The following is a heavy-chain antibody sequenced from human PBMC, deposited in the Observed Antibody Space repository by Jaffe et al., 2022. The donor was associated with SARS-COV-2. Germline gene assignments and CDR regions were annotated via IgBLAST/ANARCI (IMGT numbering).Heavy chain of an antibody. D-gene: IGHD3-3*01. J-gene: IGHJ4*02. CDR1: GFPFGDYG. CDR2: ISYDGSEK. V-gene: IGHV3-30*03. CDR3: ARSSIFGVTLQAPLDY. Sequence: QVQLVESGGGVVQPGRSLRLSCAASGFPFGDYGMHWVRQAPGKGLEWMAIISYDGSEKRYADSVKGRFAISRDNSKDTLYLQIDSLRPEDTAMYYCARSSIFGVTLQAPLDYWGQGALVTVSS.